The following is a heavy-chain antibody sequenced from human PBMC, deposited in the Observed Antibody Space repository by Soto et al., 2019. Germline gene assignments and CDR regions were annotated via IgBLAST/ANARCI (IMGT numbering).Heavy chain of an antibody. CDR2: IYYSGST. V-gene: IGHV4-59*01. Sequence: SETLSLTCTVSGGSISSYYWSWIRQPPGKGLEWIGYIYYSGSTNYNPSLKSRVTISVDTSKNQFSLKLSSVTAADTAVYYCARSTYYDFWSGYYTGNYYYYYYMDVWGKGTTVTVSS. CDR1: GGSISSYY. J-gene: IGHJ6*03. D-gene: IGHD3-3*01. CDR3: ARSTYYDFWSGYYTGNYYYYYYMDV.